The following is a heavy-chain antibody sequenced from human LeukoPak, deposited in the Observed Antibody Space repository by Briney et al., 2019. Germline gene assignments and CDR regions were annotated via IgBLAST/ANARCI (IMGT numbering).Heavy chain of an antibody. CDR3: ARVRQKYYGSGNTLDY. CDR2: IIPILGIA. V-gene: IGHV1-69*04. J-gene: IGHJ4*02. CDR1: GGTFSSYA. D-gene: IGHD3-10*01. Sequence: GSSVKVSCKASGGTFSSYAISWVRQAPGQGLEWMGRIIPILGIANYAQKFQGRVTITADKSTSTAYMELSSLRSEDTAVYYCARVRQKYYGSGNTLDYWGQGTLVTVSS.